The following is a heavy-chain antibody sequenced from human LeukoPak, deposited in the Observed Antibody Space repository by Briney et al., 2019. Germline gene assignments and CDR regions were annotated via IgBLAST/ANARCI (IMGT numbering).Heavy chain of an antibody. CDR1: GFTVSSNY. Sequence: GGSLRLSCAASGFTVSSNYMNWVRQAPGKGLEWVSVIYGGGNIYYADSVKGRFAISRDNSKNTLYLQMNSLRAEDTAVYYCARGAGYNYPYYFDYWGQGTLVTVSS. CDR2: IYGGGNI. J-gene: IGHJ4*02. D-gene: IGHD5-24*01. CDR3: ARGAGYNYPYYFDY. V-gene: IGHV3-53*01.